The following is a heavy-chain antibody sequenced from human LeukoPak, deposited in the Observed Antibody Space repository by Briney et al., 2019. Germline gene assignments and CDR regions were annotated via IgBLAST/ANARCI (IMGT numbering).Heavy chain of an antibody. CDR1: GFTFSSYA. Sequence: GGSLRLSCAASGFTFSSYAMSWVRQAPGKGLEWVSVVGGSGGSTYYADSVKGRFTISRDNSKNTLYLQMNSLRAGDTAVYYCAKEDHYYDNSGRFDYWGQGTLVTVSS. J-gene: IGHJ4*02. V-gene: IGHV3-23*01. CDR2: VGGSGGST. CDR3: AKEDHYYDNSGRFDY. D-gene: IGHD3-22*01.